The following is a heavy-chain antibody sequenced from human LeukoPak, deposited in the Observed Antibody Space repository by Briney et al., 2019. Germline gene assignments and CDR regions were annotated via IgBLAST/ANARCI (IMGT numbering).Heavy chain of an antibody. CDR1: GGSISSYY. D-gene: IGHD3-22*01. CDR3: ARQATMSLFDP. Sequence: SETLSLTCTVSGGSISSYYWSWIRQPPGKGLEWIGYIYYSGSTNYNPSLKSRVTISVDTFKNQFSLKLSSVTAADTAVYYCARQATMSLFDPWGQGTLVTVSS. J-gene: IGHJ5*02. V-gene: IGHV4-59*08. CDR2: IYYSGST.